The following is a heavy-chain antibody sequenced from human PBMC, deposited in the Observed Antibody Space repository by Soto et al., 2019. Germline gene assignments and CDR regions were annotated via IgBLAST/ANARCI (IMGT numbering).Heavy chain of an antibody. CDR2: IYTGDHET. Sequence: WESQKVSSQCSAYTFSNVWIGWVRQLPGKGLEWMGIIYTGDHETRYSPSFHGKVTISADKSITTAYLQWNSLEASDTAFYFCARRPCSSPCFDYWGQGARGTVCS. V-gene: IGHV5-51*01. J-gene: IGHJ4*02. D-gene: IGHD6-13*01. CDR3: ARRPCSSPCFDY. CDR1: AYTFSNVW.